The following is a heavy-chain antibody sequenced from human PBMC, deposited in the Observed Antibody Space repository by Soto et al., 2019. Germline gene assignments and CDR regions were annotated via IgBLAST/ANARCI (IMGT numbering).Heavy chain of an antibody. Sequence: PGGSLRLSCAASGFTFSYYTMNWVRQAPGKGLEWVSYISTGSSTIYYADSAKGRFTISRDNAKNSLYLQMNSLRDEDTAVYYCARDQSLDIWGQGTMVTVSS. CDR3: ARDQSLDI. J-gene: IGHJ3*02. V-gene: IGHV3-48*02. CDR1: GFTFSYYT. CDR2: ISTGSSTI.